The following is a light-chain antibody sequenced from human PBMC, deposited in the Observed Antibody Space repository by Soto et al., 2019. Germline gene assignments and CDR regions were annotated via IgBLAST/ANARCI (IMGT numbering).Light chain of an antibody. CDR2: GAS. Sequence: EIVLTQSPGTLSLSPGERATLSCRAGQSVSSNFLARYQQKPGQAPRLLIYGASSRATGIPDRFSGRGSGTDFTLTITRLEPEDFAEYFCQQYGTSPVTFGGGTKVEIK. V-gene: IGKV3-20*01. CDR3: QQYGTSPVT. CDR1: QSVSSNF. J-gene: IGKJ4*01.